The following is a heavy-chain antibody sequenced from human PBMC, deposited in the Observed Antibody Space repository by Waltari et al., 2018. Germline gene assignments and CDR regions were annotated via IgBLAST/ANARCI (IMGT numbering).Heavy chain of an antibody. CDR3: AKDRMVRGVIDLDY. V-gene: IGHV3-23*01. D-gene: IGHD3-10*01. J-gene: IGHJ4*02. CDR1: GFTFSNYA. Sequence: QLLESGGGLVQPGGSLRLSCAASGFTFSNYAMSWVGQAPGKGLALVSSISGSGGSRYYADSVQGRFTISRANSQNSLYLPMNSLIAEDTALYYCAKDRMVRGVIDLDYWGQGTLVTVSS. CDR2: ISGSGGSR.